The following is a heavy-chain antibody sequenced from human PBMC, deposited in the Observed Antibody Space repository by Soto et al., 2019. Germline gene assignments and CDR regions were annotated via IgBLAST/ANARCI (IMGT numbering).Heavy chain of an antibody. V-gene: IGHV2-26*01. CDR3: VPKLGGGTFDI. CDR2: LFSNDEQ. D-gene: IGHD3-16*01. Sequence: QVTLKESGPVLSKPTEPLTLTCTVSGFSLSDPKMGVSWIRQPPGNALEWLAHLFSNDEQSYHTSLKSSLTIFKDTSKNQVVHIRANEDPGDTAADSGVPKLGGGTFDIWGQGTMVTVSS. J-gene: IGHJ3*02. CDR1: GFSLSDPKMG.